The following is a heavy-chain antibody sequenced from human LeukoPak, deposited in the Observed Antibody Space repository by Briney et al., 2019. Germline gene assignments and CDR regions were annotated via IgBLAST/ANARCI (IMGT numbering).Heavy chain of an antibody. D-gene: IGHD3-22*01. Sequence: GGSLRLSCAASGLTFSSYAMSWVRQAPGKGLEWVSVISGSGSGTYYADSVKGRFTISRDNSKNTLYLQMNSLRAEDTAVYYCARNYYYDSTRLYYFDYWGQGTLVTVSS. V-gene: IGHV3-23*01. J-gene: IGHJ4*02. CDR1: GLTFSSYA. CDR2: ISGSGSGT. CDR3: ARNYYYDSTRLYYFDY.